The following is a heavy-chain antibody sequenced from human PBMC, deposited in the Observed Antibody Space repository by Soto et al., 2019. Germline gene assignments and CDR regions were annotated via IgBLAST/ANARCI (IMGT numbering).Heavy chain of an antibody. J-gene: IGHJ6*02. Sequence: QPWGSLRLSCAASGFTFSSYGMHWVRLAPGKGLEWVAATTYDGGIKHYVDSVKGRFTISRDNSKNTLYLQMNSLRVEDTATYYCAGALENPYFYYGLNVWGQGTTVTVSS. V-gene: IGHV3-30*03. CDR2: TTYDGGIK. CDR3: AGALENPYFYYGLNV. D-gene: IGHD1-1*01. CDR1: GFTFSSYG.